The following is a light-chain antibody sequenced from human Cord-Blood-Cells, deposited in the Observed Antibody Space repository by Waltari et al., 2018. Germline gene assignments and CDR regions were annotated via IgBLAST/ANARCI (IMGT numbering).Light chain of an antibody. CDR2: KAS. Sequence: DIQMTQSPSTLSASVGDRVTITCRASQSISSWLAWYQQKPGNAPKLLIYKASSLESGVPSRFSGSGSVTEFTLTISSLQPDDFATYYCQQYNSYLFTFGPGTKVDIK. CDR3: QQYNSYLFT. CDR1: QSISSW. V-gene: IGKV1-5*03. J-gene: IGKJ3*01.